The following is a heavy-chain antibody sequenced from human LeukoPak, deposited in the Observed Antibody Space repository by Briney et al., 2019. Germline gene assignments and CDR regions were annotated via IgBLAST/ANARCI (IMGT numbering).Heavy chain of an antibody. D-gene: IGHD6-19*01. V-gene: IGHV3-33*01. CDR1: GFIFSNYG. CDR3: AREWGRIAVAGGPGY. J-gene: IGHJ4*02. Sequence: GESLRLSCEASGFIFSNYGMHWVRQAPGKGLEWLALIWYDGQTKFYADSVKGRFTISRDNSGNTLFLHMTRLRVEDTAVYYCAREWGRIAVAGGPGYWGQGALVTVSS. CDR2: IWYDGQTK.